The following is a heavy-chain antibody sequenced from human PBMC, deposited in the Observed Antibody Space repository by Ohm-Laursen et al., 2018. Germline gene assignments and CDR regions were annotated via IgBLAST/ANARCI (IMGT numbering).Heavy chain of an antibody. V-gene: IGHV4-38-2*01. CDR1: GYSISSGYF. CDR3: ARGLWWFDP. Sequence: GTLSLTCAVSGYSISSGYFWGWIRQPPGKGLEWIGTIYHRGSTYYNPSLKSRVTISVDTSKNQFSRKLSSVTAADTALYYCARGLWWFDPWGQGTLVTVSS. J-gene: IGHJ5*02. CDR2: IYHRGST.